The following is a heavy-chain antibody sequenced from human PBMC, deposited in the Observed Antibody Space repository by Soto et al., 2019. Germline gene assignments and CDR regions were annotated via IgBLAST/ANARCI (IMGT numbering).Heavy chain of an antibody. CDR3: TMVSGAYLSFPWFDS. V-gene: IGHV3-23*01. CDR2: ITGSGDGT. D-gene: IGHD3-16*02. J-gene: IGHJ5*01. Sequence: GSLRLSCAASGFTFSNYAMNWVRQIPGQGPEWVASITGSGDGTFYADSVKGRFSISRDNSNDTLYLQMNSLRGEDTAVYYCTMVSGAYLSFPWFDSRGLGSSVTVSS. CDR1: GFTFSNYA.